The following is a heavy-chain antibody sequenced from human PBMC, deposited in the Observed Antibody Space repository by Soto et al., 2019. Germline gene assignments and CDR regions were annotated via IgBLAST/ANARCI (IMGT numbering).Heavy chain of an antibody. CDR3: VSSSWYEDIDY. V-gene: IGHV1-8*01. CDR2: MNPNSGNT. CDR1: GYTFTIYD. D-gene: IGHD6-13*01. J-gene: IGHJ4*02. Sequence: LVKLSCKASGYTFTIYDINWVRQATGQGLEWMGWMNPNSGNTGYAQKFQGRVTMTRNTSISTAYMELSSLRSEDTAVYYCVSSSWYEDIDYCGQGNLVT.